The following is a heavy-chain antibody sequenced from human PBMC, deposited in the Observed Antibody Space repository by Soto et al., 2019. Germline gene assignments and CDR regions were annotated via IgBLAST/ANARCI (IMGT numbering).Heavy chain of an antibody. V-gene: IGHV3-30*18. D-gene: IGHD1-1*01. CDR1: GFTFSSYG. Sequence: PGGSLRLSCAASGFTFSSYGMHWVRQAPGKGLEWVAVISYDGSNKYYADSVKGRFTISRDNSKNTLYLQMNSLRAEDTAVYYCAKGRRSMGTGTTPFDYWGQGTLVTVSS. J-gene: IGHJ4*02. CDR3: AKGRRSMGTGTTPFDY. CDR2: ISYDGSNK.